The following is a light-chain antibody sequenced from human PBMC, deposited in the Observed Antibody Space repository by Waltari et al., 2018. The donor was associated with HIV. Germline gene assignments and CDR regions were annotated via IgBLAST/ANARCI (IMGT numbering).Light chain of an antibody. CDR1: QSVSNS. CDR3: QQRGNWPPWT. V-gene: IGKV3-11*01. Sequence: EIVLKQSSATLSLSPGERATLSCRASQSVSNSLAWYQEKPGQAPRLLIYGVSSRATGIPARFSGSRSGTNFTLAIRSLEPEDCAVYYCQQRGNWPPWTFGQGTKVEIK. J-gene: IGKJ1*01. CDR2: GVS.